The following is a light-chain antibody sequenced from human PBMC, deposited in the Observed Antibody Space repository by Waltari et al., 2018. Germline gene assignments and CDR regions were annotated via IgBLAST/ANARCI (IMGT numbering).Light chain of an antibody. CDR2: WAS. J-gene: IGKJ4*01. CDR1: QSIFYSSTNKNY. CDR3: QQYYSTPLT. V-gene: IGKV4-1*01. Sequence: DIVMTQSPDSLAVSLGERATINCQSSQSIFYSSTNKNYLAWYQQKPGQPPKLLIYWASTRESGVPDRFSGTGSGTDFTLTISSLQAGDVAVYYCQQYYSTPLTFGGGTKVEIK.